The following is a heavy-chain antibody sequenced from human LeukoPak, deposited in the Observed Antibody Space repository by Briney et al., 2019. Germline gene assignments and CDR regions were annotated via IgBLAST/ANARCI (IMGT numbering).Heavy chain of an antibody. CDR2: IRYDGSNK. Sequence: GGSLRLSCAASGFIFSSYGMHWVRQAPGKGLEWVAFIRYDGSNKYYADSVKGRFTISRDNSKNTLYLQMNSLRAEDTAVYYCAKGPYYYDSSGYYDFDYWGQGTLVTVSS. J-gene: IGHJ4*02. CDR3: AKGPYYYDSSGYYDFDY. D-gene: IGHD3-22*01. V-gene: IGHV3-30*02. CDR1: GFIFSSYG.